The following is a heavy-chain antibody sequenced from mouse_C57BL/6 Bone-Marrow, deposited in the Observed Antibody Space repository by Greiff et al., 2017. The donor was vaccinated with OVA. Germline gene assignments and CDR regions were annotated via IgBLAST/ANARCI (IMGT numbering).Heavy chain of an antibody. J-gene: IGHJ3*01. D-gene: IGHD4-1*01. CDR2: IDPSDSYT. Sequence: QVQLQQPGAELVMPGASVKLSCKASGYTFTSYWMHWVKQRPGQGLEWIGEIDPSDSYTNYNQKFTGKSTLTVDKSSSTAYMQLSSLTSEDSAVDYGAREGGTGPFAYWGQGTLVTVSA. CDR3: AREGGTGPFAY. V-gene: IGHV1-69*01. CDR1: GYTFTSYW.